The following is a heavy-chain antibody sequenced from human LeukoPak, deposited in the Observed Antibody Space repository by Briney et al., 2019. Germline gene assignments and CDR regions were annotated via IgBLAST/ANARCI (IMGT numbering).Heavy chain of an antibody. J-gene: IGHJ4*02. D-gene: IGHD6-13*01. V-gene: IGHV3-9*01. Sequence: GGSLRLSCAASGFTFDDYAMHWLRQAPGEGLEWVSGISWNSGSIGYADSVKGRFTISRDNAKNSLYLQMNSLRAEDTALYYCAKDSGSSWRMDYWGQGTLVTVSS. CDR3: AKDSGSSWRMDY. CDR1: GFTFDDYA. CDR2: ISWNSGSI.